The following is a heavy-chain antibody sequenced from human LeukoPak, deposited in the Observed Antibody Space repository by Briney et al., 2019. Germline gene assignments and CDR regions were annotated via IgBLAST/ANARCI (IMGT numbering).Heavy chain of an antibody. Sequence: PSETLSLTCAVYGGSFSGYYWSWIRQPPGKGLEWIGEINHSGSTNYNPSLKSRVTISVDTSKNQFSLKLSSVTAADTAVYYCARHPRGYSYGYGNWGQGTLVTVSS. CDR1: GGSFSGYY. V-gene: IGHV4-34*01. CDR2: INHSGST. CDR3: ARHPRGYSYGYGN. D-gene: IGHD5-18*01. J-gene: IGHJ4*02.